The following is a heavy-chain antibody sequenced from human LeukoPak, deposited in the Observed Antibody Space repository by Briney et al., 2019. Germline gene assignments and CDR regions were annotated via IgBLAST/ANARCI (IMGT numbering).Heavy chain of an antibody. D-gene: IGHD3-22*01. J-gene: IGHJ4*02. CDR1: GFTFSSYA. V-gene: IGHV3-23*01. CDR2: ISGSGGST. Sequence: GGSLRLSCAASGFTFSSYAMSWVRQAPGKGLEWVSAISGSGGSTYYADSVRGRFTISRDNSKNTLYLQMNSLRAEDTAVYYCAKGCYYDSSGYFDYWGQGTLVTVSS. CDR3: AKGCYYDSSGYFDY.